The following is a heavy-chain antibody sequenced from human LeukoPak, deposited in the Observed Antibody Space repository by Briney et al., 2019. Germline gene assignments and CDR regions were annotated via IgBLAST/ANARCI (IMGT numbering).Heavy chain of an antibody. CDR3: AKLPGIAVILDY. Sequence: GRSLRLSCAASGFTFSSYGMHWVRQAPGKGLEWVAVISYDGSNKYYADSVKGRFTISRDNSKNTLYLQMNSLRAEDTAVYYCAKLPGIAVILDYWGQGTLVTVSS. J-gene: IGHJ4*02. V-gene: IGHV3-30*18. CDR2: ISYDGSNK. D-gene: IGHD6-19*01. CDR1: GFTFSSYG.